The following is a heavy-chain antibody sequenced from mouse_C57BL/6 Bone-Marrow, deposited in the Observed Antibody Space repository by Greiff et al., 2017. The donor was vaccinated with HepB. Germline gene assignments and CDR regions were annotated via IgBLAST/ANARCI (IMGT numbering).Heavy chain of an antibody. CDR2: ISDGGSYT. CDR1: GFTFSSYA. D-gene: IGHD3-3*01. V-gene: IGHV5-4*01. J-gene: IGHJ4*01. Sequence: DVHLVESGGGLVKPGGSLKPSCAASGFTFSSYAMSWVRQTPEKRLEWVATISDGGSYTYYPDNVKGRFTISRDNAKNNLYLQMSHLKSEDTAMYYCARDQGTYYYAMDYWGQGTSVTVSS. CDR3: ARDQGTYYYAMDY.